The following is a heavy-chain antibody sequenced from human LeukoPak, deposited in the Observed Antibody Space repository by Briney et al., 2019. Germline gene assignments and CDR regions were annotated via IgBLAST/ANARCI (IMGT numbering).Heavy chain of an antibody. CDR3: ARDDVAVAEGAFDI. V-gene: IGHV3-66*01. CDR2: IYSGGST. Sequence: GGSLRLSCAASGFTFSDYYMSWLRQAPGKGLEWVSVIYSGGSTYYADSVKGRFTISRDNSKNTLYLQMNSLRAEDTAVYYCARDDVAVAEGAFDIWGQGTMVTVSS. J-gene: IGHJ3*02. CDR1: GFTFSDYY. D-gene: IGHD6-19*01.